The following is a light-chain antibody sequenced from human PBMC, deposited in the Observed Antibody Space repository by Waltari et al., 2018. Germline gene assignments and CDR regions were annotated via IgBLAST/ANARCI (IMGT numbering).Light chain of an antibody. CDR1: QSVSNS. Sequence: VLTQSPATLSLSPGERATLSCRASQSVSNSLAWYRQKPGQAPSLLIYDAPTRAAGIPGRFSGSGSGTDFTLTISSLEPEDFAVYYCQLRTGWPMTFGQGTRLEIK. CDR3: QLRTGWPMT. CDR2: DAP. V-gene: IGKV3-11*01. J-gene: IGKJ5*01.